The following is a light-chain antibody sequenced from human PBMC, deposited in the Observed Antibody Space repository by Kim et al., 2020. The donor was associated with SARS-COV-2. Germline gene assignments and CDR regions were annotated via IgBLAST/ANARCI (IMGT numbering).Light chain of an antibody. CDR2: GKH. Sequence: SSELTQDPAVSVALGQTVRITCRGDSLRSYYASWYQQKPGKAPVLVIDGKHNRPSGIPDRFSGSSSGNTASLTITGAQAEDEADYYCNSRDTSGSQLVFGGGTQLTVL. CDR3: NSRDTSGSQLV. V-gene: IGLV3-19*01. J-gene: IGLJ2*01. CDR1: SLRSYY.